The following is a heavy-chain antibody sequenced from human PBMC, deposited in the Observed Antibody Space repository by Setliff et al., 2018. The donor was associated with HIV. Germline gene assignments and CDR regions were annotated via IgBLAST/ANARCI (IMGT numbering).Heavy chain of an antibody. J-gene: IGHJ6*03. CDR2: IYQSGST. CDR1: GYSISSGYC. V-gene: IGHV4-38-2*01. Sequence: PSETLSLTCAVSGYSISSGYCWGWIRQPPGKGLEWIGTIYQSGSTYYNPSLKSRVTISLDTSKNQFSLKLSSVTAADTAVYYCARVSYDYASYYMDVWGKGTTVTVSS. CDR3: ARVSYDYASYYMDV. D-gene: IGHD3-16*01.